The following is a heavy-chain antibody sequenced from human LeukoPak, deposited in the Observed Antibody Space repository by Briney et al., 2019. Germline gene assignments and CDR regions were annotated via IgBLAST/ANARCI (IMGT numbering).Heavy chain of an antibody. CDR1: GFTVSSNY. D-gene: IGHD1-14*01. V-gene: IGHV3-53*01. Sequence: GGSLRLSCAASGFTVSSNYMSWVRQAPGKGLEWVSVIYSGGSTYYADSVKGRFTISRDNSKNTLYLQMNSLRAEDTAVYYCAREAPEDAFDIWGQGTMATVSS. J-gene: IGHJ3*02. CDR2: IYSGGST. CDR3: AREAPEDAFDI.